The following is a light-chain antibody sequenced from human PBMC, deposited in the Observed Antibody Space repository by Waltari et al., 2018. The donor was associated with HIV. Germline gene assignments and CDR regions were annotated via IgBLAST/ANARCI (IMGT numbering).Light chain of an antibody. V-gene: IGKV3-20*01. CDR1: QSVSSGF. J-gene: IGKJ1*01. CDR3: QQYGSSPVT. Sequence: EIVLTQSPGTLSLSPGERATLSCRASQSVSSGFLAWYQQKPGQAPRLLIYGASSRATGIPDRFSGSGSGTDFTLTISRLEPEDFAVYYCQQYGSSPVTFGQGTKVEI. CDR2: GAS.